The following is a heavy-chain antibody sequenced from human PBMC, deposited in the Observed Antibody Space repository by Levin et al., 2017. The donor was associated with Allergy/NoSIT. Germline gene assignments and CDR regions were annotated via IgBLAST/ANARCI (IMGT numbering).Heavy chain of an antibody. J-gene: IGHJ3*02. CDR2: ISSSSSTI. CDR3: ARDEQGENYDYVWGSYRSDAFDI. CDR1: GFTFSSYS. V-gene: IGHV3-48*02. Sequence: PGGSLRLSCAASGFTFSSYSMNWVRQAPGKGLEWVSYISSSSSTIYYADSVKGRFTISRDNAKNSLYLQMNSLRDEDTAVYYCARDEQGENYDYVWGSYRSDAFDIWGQGTMVTVSS. D-gene: IGHD3-16*02.